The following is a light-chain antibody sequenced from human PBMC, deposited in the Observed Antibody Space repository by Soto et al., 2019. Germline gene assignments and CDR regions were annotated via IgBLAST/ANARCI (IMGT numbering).Light chain of an antibody. CDR1: QHISDY. Sequence: DIQMTQSPSSLSASVGDRVTITCQASQHISDYLNWYQQKPGKAPKLLIYDASNLQTGVPVRFRGSGSGKHFTFTISRLQPEDAATYYCLQYDNVPRLFGGGTKVEIK. CDR2: DAS. J-gene: IGKJ4*01. CDR3: LQYDNVPRL. V-gene: IGKV1-33*01.